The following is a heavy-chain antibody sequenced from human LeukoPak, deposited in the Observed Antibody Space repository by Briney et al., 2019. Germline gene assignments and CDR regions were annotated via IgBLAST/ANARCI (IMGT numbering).Heavy chain of an antibody. V-gene: IGHV4-39*07. CDR1: GGSISSSSYY. J-gene: IGHJ4*02. Sequence: PSETLSLTCTVSGGSISSSSYYWGWIRQPPGKGLEWIGSIYYSGSTYYNPSLKSRVTISVDTSKNQFSLKLSSVTAADTAVYYCARDGITRGRIDRGQGTLVTVSS. CDR3: ARDGITRGRID. CDR2: IYYSGST. D-gene: IGHD3-10*01.